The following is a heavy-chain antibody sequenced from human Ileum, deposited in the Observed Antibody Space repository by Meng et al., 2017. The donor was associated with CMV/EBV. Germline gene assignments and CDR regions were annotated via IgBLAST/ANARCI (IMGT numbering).Heavy chain of an antibody. Sequence: GESLKISCTASGFTFNTYEMNWVRQAPGQGLEWVSDISSNGNTIFYADFVKGRFTVSRYNTKNSLYLQMNSLRADDTAVYYCARWYCSTTSCLFDYWGQGALVTVSS. CDR1: GFTFNTYE. CDR2: ISSNGNTI. D-gene: IGHD2-2*01. V-gene: IGHV3-48*03. J-gene: IGHJ4*02. CDR3: ARWYCSTTSCLFDY.